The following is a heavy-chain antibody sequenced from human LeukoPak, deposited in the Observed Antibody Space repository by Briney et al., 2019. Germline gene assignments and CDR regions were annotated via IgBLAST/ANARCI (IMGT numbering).Heavy chain of an antibody. CDR1: GGSFSGYY. V-gene: IGHV4-34*01. CDR2: INHSGST. CDR3: ARVRYSSGWSAFFDY. Sequence: SETLSLTCAVYGGSFSGYYWSWIRQPPGKGLEWIGEINHSGSTNYNPSLKSRVTISVDTSKNQFSLKLSSVTAADTAVYYCARVRYSSGWSAFFDYWGQGTLVTVSS. D-gene: IGHD6-19*01. J-gene: IGHJ4*02.